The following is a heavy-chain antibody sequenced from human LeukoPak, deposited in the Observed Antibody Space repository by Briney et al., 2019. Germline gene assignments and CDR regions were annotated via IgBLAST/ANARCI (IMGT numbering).Heavy chain of an antibody. Sequence: SETLPLTCTVSGGSINSRSYYWSWIRQPAGKGLEWIGRIYSSVTVNYNPSLKSRVTISLDTSKDQFSLKLSSVTAADTAVYYCASGGSGSYSYWGQGTLVTVSS. D-gene: IGHD1-26*01. CDR3: ASGGSGSYSY. CDR1: GGSINSRSYY. J-gene: IGHJ4*02. CDR2: IYSSVTV. V-gene: IGHV4-61*02.